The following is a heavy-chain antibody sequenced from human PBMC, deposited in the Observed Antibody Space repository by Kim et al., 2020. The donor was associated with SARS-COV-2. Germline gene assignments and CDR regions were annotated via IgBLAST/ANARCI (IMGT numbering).Heavy chain of an antibody. CDR3: ASGDYDSSGYYYTDY. CDR2: IIPIFGTA. D-gene: IGHD3-22*01. CDR1: GGTFSSYA. Sequence: SVKVSCKASGGTFSSYAISWVRQAPGQGLEWMGGIIPIFGTANYAQKFQGRVTITADKSTSTAYMELSSLRSEDTAVYYCASGDYDSSGYYYTDYWGQGTLVTVSS. J-gene: IGHJ4*02. V-gene: IGHV1-69*06.